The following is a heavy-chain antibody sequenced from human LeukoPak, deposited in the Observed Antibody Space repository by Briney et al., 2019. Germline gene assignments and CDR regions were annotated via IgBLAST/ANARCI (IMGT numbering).Heavy chain of an antibody. CDR1: GGSISSYY. CDR2: IYFSGST. J-gene: IGHJ6*03. V-gene: IGHV4-59*12. Sequence: SETLSLTCTVSGGSISSYYWSWIRQPPGKGLEWIGYIYFSGSTNYNPSLKSRVTISVDKSKNQFSLKLSSVTAADTAVYYCARDGASYMDVWGKGTTVTVSS. D-gene: IGHD3-16*01. CDR3: ARDGASYMDV.